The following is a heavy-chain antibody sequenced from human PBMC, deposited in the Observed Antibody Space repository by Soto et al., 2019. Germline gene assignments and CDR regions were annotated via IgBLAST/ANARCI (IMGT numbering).Heavy chain of an antibody. CDR3: ARGIAAAAHFDY. V-gene: IGHV4-34*01. Sequence: SETLSLTCAVYGGSFSGYYWSWIRQPPGKGLEWIGEINHSGSTNYNPSLKSRVTISVDTSKNQFSLKLSSVTAADTAVYYCARGIAAAAHFDYWGQGTLVTVSS. CDR2: INHSGST. D-gene: IGHD6-13*01. CDR1: GGSFSGYY. J-gene: IGHJ4*02.